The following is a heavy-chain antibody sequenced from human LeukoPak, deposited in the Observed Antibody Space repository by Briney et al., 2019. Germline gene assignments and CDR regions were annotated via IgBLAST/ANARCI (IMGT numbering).Heavy chain of an antibody. CDR3: AREEGGGATLFDY. V-gene: IGHV4-59*01. Sequence: PSETLSLTCTVSGGSISSYYWSWIRQPPGKGLEWIGYIYYSGSTNYNPSLKSRVTISVDTSKNQFSLKLSSVTAADTAVYYCAREEGGGATLFDYWGQGTLVTVSS. D-gene: IGHD1-26*01. CDR2: IYYSGST. J-gene: IGHJ4*02. CDR1: GGSISSYY.